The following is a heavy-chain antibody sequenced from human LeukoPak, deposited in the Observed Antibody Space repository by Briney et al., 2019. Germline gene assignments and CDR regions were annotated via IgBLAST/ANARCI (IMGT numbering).Heavy chain of an antibody. Sequence: ASVKVSCKASGYTFTSYYMHWVRQAPGQGLEWMGIINPSGGSTSYAQKFQGRVTMTRDMSTSTVYMELSSLRCEDTAVYYCARDRHYYDSSGYCFQHWGQGTLVTVSS. D-gene: IGHD3-22*01. CDR3: ARDRHYYDSSGYCFQH. CDR2: INPSGGST. J-gene: IGHJ1*01. CDR1: GYTFTSYY. V-gene: IGHV1-46*01.